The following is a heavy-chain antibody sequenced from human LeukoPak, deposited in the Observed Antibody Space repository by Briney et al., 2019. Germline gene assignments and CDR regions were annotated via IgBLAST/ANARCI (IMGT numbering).Heavy chain of an antibody. V-gene: IGHV1-58*02. D-gene: IGHD1-26*01. J-gene: IGHJ3*02. CDR1: GFTFTSSA. CDR3: AACYSGSYFGAFDI. Sequence: ASVKVSCKASGFTFTSSAMQWVRQARGQRLEWIGWIVVGSGNTNYAQKFQERVTITRDMSTSTAYMELSSLRSGDTAVYYCAACYSGSYFGAFDIWGQGTMVTVSS. CDR2: IVVGSGNT.